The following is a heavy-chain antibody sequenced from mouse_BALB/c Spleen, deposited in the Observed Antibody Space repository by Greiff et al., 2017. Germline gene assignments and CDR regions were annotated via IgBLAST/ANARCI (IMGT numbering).Heavy chain of an antibody. D-gene: IGHD2-4*01. CDR1: GFNIKDTY. J-gene: IGHJ4*01. CDR3: ARGGLDYAGMDY. V-gene: IGHV14-3*02. Sequence: VQLKESGAELVKPGASVKLSCTASGFNIKDTYMHWVKQRPEQGLEWIGRIDPANGNTKYDPKFQGKATITADSSSNTAYLQLSSLTSEDTAVYYCARGGLDYAGMDYWGQGTSVTVSS. CDR2: IDPANGNT.